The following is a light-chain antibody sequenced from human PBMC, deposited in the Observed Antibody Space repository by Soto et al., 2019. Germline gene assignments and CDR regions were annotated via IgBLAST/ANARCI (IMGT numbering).Light chain of an antibody. Sequence: QSALTQPASVSGSPGQSITISCTGTSSDVGGYNYVSWYQQHPGIAPKLLISGVTNRPSGVSNRFSGSKSGNTASLTISGLQAEDEADYHGSSYTSASTLLYLFGTGTK. CDR1: SSDVGGYNY. J-gene: IGLJ1*01. V-gene: IGLV2-14*01. CDR2: GVT. CDR3: SSYTSASTLLYL.